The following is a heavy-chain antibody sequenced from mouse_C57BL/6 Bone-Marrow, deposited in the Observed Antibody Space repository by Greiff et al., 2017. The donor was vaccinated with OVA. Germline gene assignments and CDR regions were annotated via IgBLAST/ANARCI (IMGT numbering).Heavy chain of an antibody. CDR2: IYPGSGNT. CDR1: GYTFTDYY. J-gene: IGHJ4*01. Sequence: QVQLQQSGAELVRPGASVKLSCKASGYTFTDYYINWVKQRPGQGLEWIARIYPGSGNTYYNEKFKGKATLTAEKSSSTAYMQLSSLTSEDSAVYFCAREGVLRQRAMDYWGQGTSVTVSS. CDR3: AREGVLRQRAMDY. V-gene: IGHV1-76*01. D-gene: IGHD1-2*01.